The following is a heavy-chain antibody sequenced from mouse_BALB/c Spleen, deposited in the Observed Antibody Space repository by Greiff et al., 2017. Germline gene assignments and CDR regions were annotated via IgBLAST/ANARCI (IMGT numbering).Heavy chain of an antibody. Sequence: QVQLQQSGAELAKPGASVKMSCKASGYTFTSYWMHWVKQRPGQGLEWIGYINPSTGYTEYNQKFKDKATLTADKSSSTAYMQLSSLTSEDSAVYYCARGGMINWFAYWGQGTLVTVSA. D-gene: IGHD2-4*01. CDR1: GYTFTSYW. J-gene: IGHJ3*01. CDR2: INPSTGYT. V-gene: IGHV1-7*01. CDR3: ARGGMINWFAY.